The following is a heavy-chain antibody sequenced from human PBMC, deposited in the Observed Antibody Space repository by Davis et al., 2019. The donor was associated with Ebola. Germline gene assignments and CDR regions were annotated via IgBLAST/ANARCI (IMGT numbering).Heavy chain of an antibody. Sequence: GESLKISCAASGFTFSSYSMNWVRQAPGKGLEWVSSISSSSSYIYYADSVKGRFTISRDNAKNSLYLQMNSLRAEDTAVYYCARDSHYDSSGYYYNYGMDVWGKGTTVTVSS. D-gene: IGHD3-22*01. J-gene: IGHJ6*04. CDR2: ISSSSSYI. V-gene: IGHV3-21*01. CDR3: ARDSHYDSSGYYYNYGMDV. CDR1: GFTFSSYS.